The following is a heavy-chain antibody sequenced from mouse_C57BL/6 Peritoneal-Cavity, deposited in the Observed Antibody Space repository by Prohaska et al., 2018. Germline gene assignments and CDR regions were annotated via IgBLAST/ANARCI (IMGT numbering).Heavy chain of an antibody. CDR2: IRLKSDNYAT. Sequence: EVKLEESGGGLVQPGGSMKLSCVASGFTFSNYWMNWVRQSPEKGLEWVAQIRLKSDNYATQYAESVKGRFTVSRDDSKSSVYLQMNNLRAADTGIYYCTDPPPSYWGQSTTLTVSS. CDR3: TDPPPSY. J-gene: IGHJ2*01. V-gene: IGHV6-3*01. CDR1: GFTFSNYW.